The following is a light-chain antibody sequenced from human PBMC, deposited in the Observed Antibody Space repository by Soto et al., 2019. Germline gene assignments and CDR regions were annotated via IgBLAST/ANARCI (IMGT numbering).Light chain of an antibody. CDR2: GAS. J-gene: IGKJ1*01. CDR1: QSVTSSS. CDR3: QQYGSSPLT. V-gene: IGKV3-20*01. Sequence: EIVLTQSPGTLSLSPGEAATLSCRASQSVTSSSLAWYQQKPGQAPRLLIYGASSRATGIPDRFSGSGSGTDFILTISRLEPEDFAVYYCQQYGSSPLTFGQGTKVEI.